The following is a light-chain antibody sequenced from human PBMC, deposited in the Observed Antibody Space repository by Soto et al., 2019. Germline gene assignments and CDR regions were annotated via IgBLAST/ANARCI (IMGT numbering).Light chain of an antibody. Sequence: QSALTQPASVSGSPGQSITISCTGTSSDVGGYNYVSWYQKHPGKAPKLMISGVTNRPAGVSNRFSGSKSGNTASLTISGLQAEDEADYYCSSYTSSSTYVFGTGTKLTVL. CDR3: SSYTSSSTYV. CDR1: SSDVGGYNY. CDR2: GVT. V-gene: IGLV2-14*01. J-gene: IGLJ1*01.